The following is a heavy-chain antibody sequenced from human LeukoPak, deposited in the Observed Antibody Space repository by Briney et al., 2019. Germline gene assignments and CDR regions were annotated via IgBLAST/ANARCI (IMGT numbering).Heavy chain of an antibody. CDR1: GYALSELS. CDR2: FDPEDAEK. CDR3: ARVDGSPDY. Sequence: ASVKVSCKVSGYALSELSMHWVRQAPGEGLEWMGGFDPEDAEKIYAQKFQGRVTMTEDTSTDTAYMELSSLRSEDTAVYFCARVDGSPDYWGQGTLVTVSS. J-gene: IGHJ4*02. V-gene: IGHV1-24*01. D-gene: IGHD2-15*01.